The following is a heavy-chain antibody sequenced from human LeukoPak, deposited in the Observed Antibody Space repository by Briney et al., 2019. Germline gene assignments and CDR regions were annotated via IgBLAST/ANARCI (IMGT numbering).Heavy chain of an antibody. D-gene: IGHD6-13*01. Sequence: PGGSLRLSCAASGFTFSSYWMHWVRQAPGKGLVWVSRINTDGTSTSYADSVKGRFTISRDNAKNSLYLQMNSLRAEDTALYYCAKGRLLGIAAAGIGNWFDPWGQGTLVTVSP. CDR3: AKGRLLGIAAAGIGNWFDP. CDR1: GFTFSSYW. CDR2: INTDGTST. J-gene: IGHJ5*02. V-gene: IGHV3-74*01.